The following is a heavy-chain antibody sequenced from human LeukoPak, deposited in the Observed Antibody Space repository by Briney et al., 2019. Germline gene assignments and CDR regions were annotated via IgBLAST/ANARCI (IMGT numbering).Heavy chain of an antibody. J-gene: IGHJ4*02. CDR1: GFTFSSYA. V-gene: IGHV3-23*01. Sequence: GGSLRLSCAASGFTFSSYAMSWVRQAPGKGLEWVSAISGSGGSTYYADSVKGRFTISRDNSKNTLYLQMNSLRAEDTAVYYCAKDRAPHYYDSSGYYNYWGQGTLVTVSS. CDR2: ISGSGGST. D-gene: IGHD3-22*01. CDR3: AKDRAPHYYDSSGYYNY.